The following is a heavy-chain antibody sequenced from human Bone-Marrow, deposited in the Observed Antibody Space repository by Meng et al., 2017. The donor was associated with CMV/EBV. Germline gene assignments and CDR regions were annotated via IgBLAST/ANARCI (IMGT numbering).Heavy chain of an antibody. CDR3: ARQGEWLLFPNYYYYGMDV. D-gene: IGHD3-3*01. V-gene: IGHV4-39*01. J-gene: IGHJ6*02. CDR1: GGTVSSGSYY. Sequence: SETLSLTCTVSGGTVSSGSYYWSWIRQPPGKGLEWIGSIYYSGSTYYNPSLKSRVTISVDTSKNQFSLKLSSVTAADTAVYYCARQGEWLLFPNYYYYGMDVWGQGTTVTVSS. CDR2: IYYSGST.